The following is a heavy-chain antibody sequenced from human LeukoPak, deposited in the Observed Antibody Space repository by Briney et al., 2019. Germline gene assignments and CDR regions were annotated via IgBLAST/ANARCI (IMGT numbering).Heavy chain of an antibody. V-gene: IGHV3-30*18. Sequence: PGRSLRLSCAASGFTFSSYGMHWVRQAPGKGLEWVAVISYDGSNKYYADSVKGRFTISRDNSKNTLYLQMNSLRAEDTAVYYCAKVVTATKDFDYWGQGTLVTVSS. CDR3: AKVVTATKDFDY. CDR1: GFTFSSYG. CDR2: ISYDGSNK. D-gene: IGHD2-21*02. J-gene: IGHJ4*02.